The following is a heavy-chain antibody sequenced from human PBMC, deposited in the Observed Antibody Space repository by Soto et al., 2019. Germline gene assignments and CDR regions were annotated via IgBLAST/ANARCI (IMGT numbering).Heavy chain of an antibody. CDR2: IIPIFGTA. CDR1: GGTFSSYA. D-gene: IGHD5-12*01. Sequence: RASVKVSCKASGGTFSSYAISWVRQAPGQGLEWMGGIIPIFGTANYAQKFQGRVAITADESTSTAYMELSSLRSEDTAVYYCARSPGDGYNPFDYWGQGTLVTVSS. CDR3: ARSPGDGYNPFDY. V-gene: IGHV1-69*13. J-gene: IGHJ4*02.